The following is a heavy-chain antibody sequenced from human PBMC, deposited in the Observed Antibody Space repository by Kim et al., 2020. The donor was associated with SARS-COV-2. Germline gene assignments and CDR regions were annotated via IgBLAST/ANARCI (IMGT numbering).Heavy chain of an antibody. CDR2: ISGSGGST. Sequence: GGSLRLSCATSGFTFRTYTMGWVRQAPGKGLEWVSGISGSGGSTYYADSVKGRFTISRDNSKNRVSLQMNSLRVEDTAIYYCAKDEVPTIGIAAFDVWGQGTMVTVSS. D-gene: IGHD5-12*01. J-gene: IGHJ3*01. CDR1: GFTFRTYT. CDR3: AKDEVPTIGIAAFDV. V-gene: IGHV3-23*01.